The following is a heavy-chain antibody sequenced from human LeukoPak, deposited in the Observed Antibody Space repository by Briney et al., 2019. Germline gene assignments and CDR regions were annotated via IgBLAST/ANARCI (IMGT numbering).Heavy chain of an antibody. CDR2: IRYDGSNN. Sequence: GGSLRLSCAASGFIFSNYGMHWVRQAPGKGLEWVAFIRYDGSNNYYADSVKGRFTISRDNSKNTLYLQMNSLRAEDTAVYYCAPRTVDIVATILGYWGQGTLVTVSS. D-gene: IGHD5-12*01. V-gene: IGHV3-30*02. J-gene: IGHJ4*02. CDR1: GFIFSNYG. CDR3: APRTVDIVATILGY.